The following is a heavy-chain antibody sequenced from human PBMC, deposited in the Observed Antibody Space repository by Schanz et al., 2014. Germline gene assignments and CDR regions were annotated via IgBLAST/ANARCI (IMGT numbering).Heavy chain of an antibody. CDR1: GFTFSNFA. V-gene: IGHV3-30*04. D-gene: IGHD1-1*01. J-gene: IGHJ4*02. Sequence: VQLVESGGGVVQPGRSLRLSCAASGFTFSNFAIHWVRQAPGKGLEWVAVISYDGSHKDYADSVKGRFTISRDNSKNTLYLQMNSLRAEDTAVYYCTKFETRTGTNYWGQGTLVTVSS. CDR3: TKFETRTGTNY. CDR2: ISYDGSHK.